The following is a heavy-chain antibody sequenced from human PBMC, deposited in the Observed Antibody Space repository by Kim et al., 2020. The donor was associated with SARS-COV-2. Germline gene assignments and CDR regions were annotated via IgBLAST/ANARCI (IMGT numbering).Heavy chain of an antibody. CDR2: ISPNSGGP. V-gene: IGHV1-2*06. D-gene: IGHD3-9*01. CDR3: ATSQLDILSGYPPTAY. CDR1: GYTFTDYY. Sequence: ASVKVSCKASGYTFTDYYIHWVRQAPGQGLEWMGRISPNSGGPNYAQKFQGRVTLTRDTSISTAYMELTRLISDETAVYYLATSQLDILSGYPPTAYWGQGTLVTVSS. J-gene: IGHJ4*02.